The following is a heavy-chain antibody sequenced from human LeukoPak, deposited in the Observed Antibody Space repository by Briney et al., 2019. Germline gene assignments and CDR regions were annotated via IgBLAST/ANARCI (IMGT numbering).Heavy chain of an antibody. CDR2: ISGGGGST. Sequence: PGGSLRLSCAASGFTFTSYSMNWVRQAPGKGLEWVSTISGGGGSTYYADSVKGRFTISRDNSKSTLYLQVNSLRAEDTAVYYCAKAYYGSGSYASDAFDIWGQGTMVTVSS. CDR3: AKAYYGSGSYASDAFDI. J-gene: IGHJ3*02. D-gene: IGHD3-10*01. CDR1: GFTFTSYS. V-gene: IGHV3-23*01.